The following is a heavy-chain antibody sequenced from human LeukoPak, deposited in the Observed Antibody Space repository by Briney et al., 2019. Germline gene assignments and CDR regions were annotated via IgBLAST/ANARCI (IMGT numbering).Heavy chain of an antibody. Sequence: GRSLRLSCAASGFTFDDYAMHWVRQAPGKGLEWVSGISWNSGSIGYADSVKGRFTISRDNAKNSLYLQMNSLRAEDTALYYCAKAGDIVVAPAAPTAINYYGMDVWGQGTTVTVSS. V-gene: IGHV3-9*01. CDR1: GFTFDDYA. CDR3: AKAGDIVVAPAAPTAINYYGMDV. J-gene: IGHJ6*02. D-gene: IGHD2-2*01. CDR2: ISWNSGSI.